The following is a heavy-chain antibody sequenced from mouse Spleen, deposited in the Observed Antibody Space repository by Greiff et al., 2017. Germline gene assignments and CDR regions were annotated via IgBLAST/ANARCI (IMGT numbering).Heavy chain of an antibody. Sequence: EVHLVESGPELVKPGASVKMSCKASGYTFTDYNMHWVKQSHGKSLEWIGYINPNNGGTSYNQKFKGKATLTVNKSSSTAYMELRSLTSEDSAVYYCALMEDIYYDYDPFAYWGQGTLVTVSA. CDR2: INPNNGGT. CDR1: GYTFTDYN. J-gene: IGHJ3*01. V-gene: IGHV1-22*01. D-gene: IGHD2-4*01. CDR3: ALMEDIYYDYDPFAY.